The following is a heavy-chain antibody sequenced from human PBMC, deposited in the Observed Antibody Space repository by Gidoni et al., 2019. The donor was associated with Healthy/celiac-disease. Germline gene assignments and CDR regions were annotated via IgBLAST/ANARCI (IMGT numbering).Heavy chain of an antibody. J-gene: IGHJ4*02. CDR2: LYYRGST. V-gene: IGHV4-59*01. D-gene: IGHD3-3*01. CDR3: ARGRAGRFLEWLFDY. CDR1: GGSISSYY. Sequence: QVQLQESDPELVKPSETLSLTCTVSGGSISSYYWSWIRQPPGKRLEWIGYLYYRGSTNYNPSLKSRVTISVDTSKYQCSLKLSSVTAADTAVYYCARGRAGRFLEWLFDYWGQGTLVTVSS.